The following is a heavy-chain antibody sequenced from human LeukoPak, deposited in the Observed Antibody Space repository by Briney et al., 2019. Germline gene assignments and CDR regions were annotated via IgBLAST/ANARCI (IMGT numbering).Heavy chain of an antibody. J-gene: IGHJ6*03. CDR2: INHRGST. CDR3: ARDSTMYYYYYMDV. Sequence: SETLSFTCAVYGGSFSGYYWSWIRQPPGKGLEWIGEINHRGSTNYNPSLKSRVTISVDTSKNQFSLKLSSVTAADTAVYYCARDSTMYYYYYMDVWGKGTTVTISS. D-gene: IGHD3-10*01. V-gene: IGHV4-34*01. CDR1: GGSFSGYY.